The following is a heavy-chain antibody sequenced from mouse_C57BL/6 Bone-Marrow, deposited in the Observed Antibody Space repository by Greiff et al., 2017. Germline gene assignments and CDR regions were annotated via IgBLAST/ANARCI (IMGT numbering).Heavy chain of an antibody. CDR2: ILPGSGST. CDR1: GYTFTGYW. J-gene: IGHJ4*01. Sequence: VQLKESGAELMKPGASVKLSCKATGYTFTGYWIEWVKQRPGHGLEWIGEILPGSGSTNYHEKFKGKATFTADNSSNTAYMQLSSRTTEDSAIYYCARWGYAMDYWGQGTSVTVSS. V-gene: IGHV1-9*01. CDR3: ARWGYAMDY.